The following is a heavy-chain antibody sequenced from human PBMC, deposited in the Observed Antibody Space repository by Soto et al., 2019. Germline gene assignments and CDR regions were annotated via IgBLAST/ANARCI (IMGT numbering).Heavy chain of an antibody. Sequence: ETLSLTCTVSGGSISTYYWSWIRQPAGKGLEWIGRIYASGSTNYNPSLKSRVTISVATSKNQFSLKLSSVTAADTAVYYCARGGMVIIPTATAFDYWGQGTLVTVSS. J-gene: IGHJ4*02. V-gene: IGHV4-4*07. CDR2: IYASGST. CDR1: GGSISTYY. D-gene: IGHD2-2*01. CDR3: ARGGMVIIPTATAFDY.